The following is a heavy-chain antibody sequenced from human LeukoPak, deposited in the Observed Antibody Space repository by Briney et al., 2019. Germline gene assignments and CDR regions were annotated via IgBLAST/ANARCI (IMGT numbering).Heavy chain of an antibody. CDR3: ARRHRGYSGYEYFDL. V-gene: IGHV4-38-2*01. Sequence: PSETLSLTCAVSGYSISSGYYWGWIRQPPGEGLEWIGSSYHSGSNYYNSSLKGRVTISIDTSKNQFSLKLSSVTAAATAGYDSARRHRGYSGYEYFDLWGQGTLVTVFS. D-gene: IGHD5-12*01. J-gene: IGHJ4*02. CDR2: SYHSGSN. CDR1: GYSISSGYY.